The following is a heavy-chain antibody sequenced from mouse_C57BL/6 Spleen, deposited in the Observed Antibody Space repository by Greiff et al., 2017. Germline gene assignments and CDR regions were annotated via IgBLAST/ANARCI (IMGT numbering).Heavy chain of an antibody. CDR2: INPSNGGT. J-gene: IGHJ2*01. V-gene: IGHV1-53*01. D-gene: IGHD2-2*01. CDR1: GYTFTSYW. CDR3: ARWGLYGSFDY. Sequence: VKLQQPGTELVKPGASVKLSCKASGYTFTSYWMHWVKQRPGQGLEWIGNINPSNGGTNYNEKLKSKATLTVDKSSSTAYMQLSSLTSEDSAVYYCARWGLYGSFDYWGQGTTLTVSS.